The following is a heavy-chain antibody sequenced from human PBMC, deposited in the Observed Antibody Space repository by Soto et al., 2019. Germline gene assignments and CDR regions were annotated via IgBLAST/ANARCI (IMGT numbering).Heavy chain of an antibody. CDR2: FDPEDGET. CDR1: RYTLTELS. CDR3: ATENTRRGLTLFGVVIAALYY. Sequence: GASVKVSCKVSRYTLTELSIHWVRQAPERGLEWMGGFDPEDGETIYAEKFQGRLTMTEDTSTDTAYMGLSSLRYEDKAVYYCATENTRRGLTLFGVVIAALYYWGQGTLVTVSS. D-gene: IGHD3-3*01. J-gene: IGHJ4*02. V-gene: IGHV1-24*01.